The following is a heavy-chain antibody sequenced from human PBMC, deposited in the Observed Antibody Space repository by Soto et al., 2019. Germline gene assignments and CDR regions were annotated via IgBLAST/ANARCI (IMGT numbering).Heavy chain of an antibody. V-gene: IGHV3-30-3*01. D-gene: IGHD3-22*01. CDR2: ISYDGSNK. Sequence: PGGSLRLSCAASGFTFSSYAMHWVRQAPGKGLEWVAVISYDGSNKYYADSVKGRFTIFRDNSKNTLYLQMNSLRAEDTAVYYCARADYYDSSGYYFDYWGQGTLVTVSS. CDR3: ARADYYDSSGYYFDY. CDR1: GFTFSSYA. J-gene: IGHJ4*02.